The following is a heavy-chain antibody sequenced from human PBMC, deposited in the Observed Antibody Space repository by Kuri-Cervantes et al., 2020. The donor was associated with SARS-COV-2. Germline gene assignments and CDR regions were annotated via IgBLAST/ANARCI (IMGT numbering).Heavy chain of an antibody. CDR3: ARSSGSYYGGRIDY. Sequence: SVKVSCKASGGTFSSYAISWVRQAPGQGLEWMGGIIPIFGTANYAQKFRGRVTITADESTSTAYMELSSLRSEDTAVYYCARSSGSYYGGRIDYWGQGTLVTVSS. CDR1: GGTFSSYA. J-gene: IGHJ4*02. V-gene: IGHV1-69*13. CDR2: IIPIFGTA. D-gene: IGHD1-26*01.